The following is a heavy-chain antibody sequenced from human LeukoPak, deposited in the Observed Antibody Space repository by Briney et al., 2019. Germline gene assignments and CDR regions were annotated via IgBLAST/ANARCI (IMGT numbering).Heavy chain of an antibody. CDR1: GYSISSGYY. J-gene: IGHJ4*02. CDR3: ASLGYSSSSVFDY. D-gene: IGHD6-6*01. V-gene: IGHV4-38-2*02. Sequence: LSETLSLTCTVSGYSISSGYYWGWIRQPPGKGLEWIGSIYHSGSTYYNPSLKSRVTISVDTSKNQFSLKLSSVTAADTAVYYCASLGYSSSSVFDYWGQGTLVTVSS. CDR2: IYHSGST.